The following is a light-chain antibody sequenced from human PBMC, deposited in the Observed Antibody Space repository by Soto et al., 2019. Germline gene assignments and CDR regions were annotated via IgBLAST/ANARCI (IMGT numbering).Light chain of an antibody. CDR2: GAT. Sequence: ELVMTQSPATLSVTQGERATLSCRASQSVSILLAWYQQKPGQAPRLPIHGATTRATGMPARFSGSGSGTEFTLTISSLKSEDFALYFCQQYNDWPPWTFGQGTQVDIK. J-gene: IGKJ1*01. CDR3: QQYNDWPPWT. V-gene: IGKV3-15*01. CDR1: QSVSIL.